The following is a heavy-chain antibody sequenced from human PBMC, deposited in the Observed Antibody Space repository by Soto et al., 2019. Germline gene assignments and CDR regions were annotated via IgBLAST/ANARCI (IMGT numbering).Heavy chain of an antibody. J-gene: IGHJ4*02. CDR3: ARASPHHDYGDYNHYFDY. V-gene: IGHV3-48*03. D-gene: IGHD4-17*01. Sequence: GSLRLSCAASGFTFSSYEMNWVRQAPGKVLEWVSYIISSGSTIYYADSVKGRFTISRDNAKNSLYLQMNSLRAEDTAVYYCARASPHHDYGDYNHYFDYWGQGTLVTVSS. CDR2: IISSGSTI. CDR1: GFTFSSYE.